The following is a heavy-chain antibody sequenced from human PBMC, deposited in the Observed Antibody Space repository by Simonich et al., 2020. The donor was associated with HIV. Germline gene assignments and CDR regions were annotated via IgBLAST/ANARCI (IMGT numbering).Heavy chain of an antibody. J-gene: IGHJ4*02. CDR3: ATDSPLVLTSAFDS. CDR2: FDPENLET. Sequence: QVQLVQSGAEVKKPGASVKVSCKVSGYTLTGLSMHWVRQAPGKGLEWMGGFDPENLETIYAQNFQGRGSMTEDTSTDTAYMELSSLRSEDTAVYYCATDSPLVLTSAFDSWGQGTLVTVSS. V-gene: IGHV1-24*01. CDR1: GYTLTGLS. D-gene: IGHD3-22*01.